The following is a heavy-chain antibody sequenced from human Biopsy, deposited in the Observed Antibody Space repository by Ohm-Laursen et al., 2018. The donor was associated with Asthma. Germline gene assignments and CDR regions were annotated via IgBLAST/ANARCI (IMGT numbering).Heavy chain of an antibody. CDR1: GFAVSRDY. CDR2: IYSGGTS. D-gene: IGHD3-22*01. CDR3: ARGDSSNWSHYYFDY. Sequence: SLRLPCSASGFAVSRDYMFWVRQAPGKGLEWVSVIYSGGTSHTADSVRGRFTISRDYSKNTLYLQMHSLRAEDTAVYYCARGDSSNWSHYYFDYWGQGTLVTASS. J-gene: IGHJ4*02. V-gene: IGHV3-53*01.